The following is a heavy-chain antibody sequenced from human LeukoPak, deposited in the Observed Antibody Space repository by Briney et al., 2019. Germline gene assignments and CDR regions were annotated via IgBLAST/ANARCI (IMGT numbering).Heavy chain of an antibody. CDR3: ARHRSSWGSNWFDP. CDR2: ISAYNGNT. J-gene: IGHJ5*02. D-gene: IGHD6-13*01. CDR1: GYTFTSYG. V-gene: IGHV1-18*01. Sequence: GASVKVSCKASGYTFTSYGISWVRQAPGQGLEWMGWISAYNGNTNYAQNFQGRVTMTTDTSTSTAYMELRSLTSDDTAVYYCARHRSSWGSNWFDPWGQGTLVTVSS.